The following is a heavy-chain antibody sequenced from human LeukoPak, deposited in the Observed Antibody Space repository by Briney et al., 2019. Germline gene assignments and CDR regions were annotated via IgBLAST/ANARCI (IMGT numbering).Heavy chain of an antibody. V-gene: IGHV1-24*01. CDR2: FDPEDGGT. CDR1: GYTLTELS. CDR3: ATVAILTGYIWFDP. J-gene: IGHJ5*02. Sequence: ASVKVSCKFSGYTLTELSMHWVRQAPGKGLEWMGGFDPEDGGTIYAQKFQGRVTMTEDTSTDTAYMELSSLRSEDTAVYYCATVAILTGYIWFDPWGQGTLVTVSS. D-gene: IGHD3-9*01.